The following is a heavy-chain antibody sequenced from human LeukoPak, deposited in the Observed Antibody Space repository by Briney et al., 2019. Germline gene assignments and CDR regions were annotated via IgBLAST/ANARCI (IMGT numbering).Heavy chain of an antibody. CDR2: IYTSGST. D-gene: IGHD4-17*01. J-gene: IGHJ5*02. Sequence: SETLSLTCTVSGGSISSYYWSWIRQPAGKGLEWIGRIYTSGSTNYNPSLKSRVTMSVDTSKNQFSLKLSSVTAADPAVYYCARALRTRYGAHEGNWFDPWGQGTLVTVSS. CDR1: GGSISSYY. CDR3: ARALRTRYGAHEGNWFDP. V-gene: IGHV4-4*07.